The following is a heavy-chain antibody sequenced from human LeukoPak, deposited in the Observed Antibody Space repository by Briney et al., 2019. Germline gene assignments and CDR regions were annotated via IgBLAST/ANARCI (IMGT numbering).Heavy chain of an antibody. Sequence: ASVKVSCKASGYTFTSYYMHWVRQAPGQGLEWMGIINPSGGSTSYAQKFQGRVTMTRDTSTSTVYMELSSLRSEDTAVYYCARGDSRLWDYYYGMDVWGQGTTVTASS. CDR3: ARGDSRLWDYYYGMDV. D-gene: IGHD3-22*01. CDR2: INPSGGST. J-gene: IGHJ6*02. V-gene: IGHV1-46*01. CDR1: GYTFTSYY.